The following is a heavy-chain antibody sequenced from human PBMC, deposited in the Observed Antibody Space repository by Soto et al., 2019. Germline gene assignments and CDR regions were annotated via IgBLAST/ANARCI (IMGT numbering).Heavy chain of an antibody. D-gene: IGHD3-22*01. J-gene: IGHJ4*02. Sequence: GGSLRLSCAASGFTFSSYAMSWVRQAPGKGLEWVSAISGSGGSTYYADSVKGRFTISRDNSKNTLYLQMNSLRAEDTAVYYCAKDHAPAYYYDSSGYYAFDLWGQGTLVTFSS. CDR1: GFTFSSYA. CDR3: AKDHAPAYYYDSSGYYAFDL. CDR2: ISGSGGST. V-gene: IGHV3-23*01.